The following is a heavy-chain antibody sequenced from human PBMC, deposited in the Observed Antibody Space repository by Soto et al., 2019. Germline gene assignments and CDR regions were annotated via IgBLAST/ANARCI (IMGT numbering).Heavy chain of an antibody. CDR1: GFTFSDFY. V-gene: IGHV3-11*01. CDR2: ITNSGSTI. Sequence: QVQLVESGGGLVKPGGSLRLSCTASGFTFSDFYMSWIRQAPGKGLEWVAYITNSGSTIYYADSVNGRFTISRDNDKDSGILQWNSLIAEDTAVYYCARGCIASRPGYYYYYFGMDIWFQGTKVTAS. CDR3: ARGCIASRPGYYYYYFGMDI. J-gene: IGHJ6*02. D-gene: IGHD6-6*01.